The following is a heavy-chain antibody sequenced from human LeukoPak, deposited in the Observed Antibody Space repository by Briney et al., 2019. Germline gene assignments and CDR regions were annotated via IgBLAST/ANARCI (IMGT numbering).Heavy chain of an antibody. CDR3: ARGGAARPDD. V-gene: IGHV3-48*01. CDR2: ISSSSRTK. CDR1: GFIFSDYG. J-gene: IGHJ4*02. Sequence: GGSLRLSCAASGFIFSDYGMNWVRQAPGKGLEWVSYISSSSRTKQYADSVKGRFTISRDNAQSSVYLQMNSLRAEDSAVYYCARGGAARPDDWGQGTLVTVSS. D-gene: IGHD6-6*01.